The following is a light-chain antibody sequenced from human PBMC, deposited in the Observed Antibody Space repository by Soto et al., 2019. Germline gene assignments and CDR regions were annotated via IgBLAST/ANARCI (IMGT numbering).Light chain of an antibody. CDR2: AAS. Sequence: DLQMTQSPSSLSASVGEKVTITCRASQAISNSLAWYHQGPGEAPKLLVYAASTLQTGVSSRFSGGGSGTHFTLTIDSLQPGDVGAYYCQKCDSAPRTFGRGTTVEI. CDR1: QAISNS. CDR3: QKCDSAPRT. J-gene: IGKJ1*01. V-gene: IGKV1-27*01.